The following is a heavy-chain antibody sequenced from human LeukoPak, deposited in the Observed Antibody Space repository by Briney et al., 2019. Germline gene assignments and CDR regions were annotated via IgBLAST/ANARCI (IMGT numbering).Heavy chain of an antibody. J-gene: IGHJ4*02. V-gene: IGHV4-4*07. CDR2: IYTSGST. Sequence: SETLSLTCTVSGGSISSYYWSWIRQPAGKGLEWIGRIYTSGSTNYNPSLKSRVTMSVDTSKNQFSLKLSSVTAADTAVYYCARDHYYGSGSYVPFDYWGQGTLVTVSS. CDR1: GGSISSYY. D-gene: IGHD3-10*01. CDR3: ARDHYYGSGSYVPFDY.